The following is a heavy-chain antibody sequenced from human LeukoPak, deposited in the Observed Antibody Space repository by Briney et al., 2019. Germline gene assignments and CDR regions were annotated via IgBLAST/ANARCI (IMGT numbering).Heavy chain of an antibody. CDR1: GFTFSSYG. CDR3: AKATNYGDYWYYFDY. D-gene: IGHD4-17*01. J-gene: IGHJ4*02. CDR2: ISYDGSNK. Sequence: QPGRSLRLSCAASGFTFSSYGMHWVRQAPGKGLEWEAVISYDGSNKYYADSVKGRFTISRDNSKNTLYLQMNSLRAEDTAVYYCAKATNYGDYWYYFDYWGQGTLVTVSS. V-gene: IGHV3-30*18.